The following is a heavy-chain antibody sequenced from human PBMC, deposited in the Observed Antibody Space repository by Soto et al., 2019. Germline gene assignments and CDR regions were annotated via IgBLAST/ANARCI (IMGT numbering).Heavy chain of an antibody. V-gene: IGHV1-69*01. D-gene: IGHD6-13*01. CDR3: SREPVGAGAGLYYYYGMDV. CDR1: EGTFSSYA. Sequence: QVQLVQSGAEVKKPGSSVKVSCKASEGTFSSYAISWVRQAPGQGLEWMGGIIPIFGTANYAQKFQGRVTITADESTSTAYVELSSLRSEDTAVYYCSREPVGAGAGLYYYYGMDVWGQGTTVTVSS. J-gene: IGHJ6*02. CDR2: IIPIFGTA.